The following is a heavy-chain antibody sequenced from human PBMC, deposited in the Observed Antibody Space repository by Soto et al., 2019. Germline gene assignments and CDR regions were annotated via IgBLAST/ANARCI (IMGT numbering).Heavy chain of an antibody. Sequence: SETLSFTCPVSDGSISSGNFSLTFLQQAPWKGLEWIAYIFHTGSTFYNSSLKPRVSISVDRSKNQFSLKLKSVTETDTAVYYCARVKVGDLFRFNWFFDLWGRGTLVTVSS. J-gene: IGHJ2*01. CDR1: DGSISSGNFS. V-gene: IGHV4-30-2*01. CDR2: IFHTGST. CDR3: ARVKVGDLFRFNWFFDL. D-gene: IGHD3-3*01.